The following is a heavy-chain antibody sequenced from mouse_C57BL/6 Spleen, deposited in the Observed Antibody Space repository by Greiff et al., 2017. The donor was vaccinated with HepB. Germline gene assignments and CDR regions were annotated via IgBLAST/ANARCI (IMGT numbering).Heavy chain of an antibody. CDR2: IYPGSGNT. Sequence: QVQLQQSGAELVRPGASVKLSCKASGYTFTDYYINWVKQRPGQGLEWIARIYPGSGNTYYNEKFKGKATLTADKSSSTAYMQLSSLTSEDSAVYCCSRGYYGSSYRAWFAYWGQGTLVTVSA. CDR1: GYTFTDYY. V-gene: IGHV1-76*01. CDR3: SRGYYGSSYRAWFAY. D-gene: IGHD1-1*01. J-gene: IGHJ3*01.